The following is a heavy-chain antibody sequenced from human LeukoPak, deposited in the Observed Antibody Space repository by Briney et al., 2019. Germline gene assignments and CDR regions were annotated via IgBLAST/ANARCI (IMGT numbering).Heavy chain of an antibody. CDR3: AKPPYYYDSSGYLDY. CDR1: GFTFSSYA. Sequence: GGSLRLSCAASGFTFSSYAMSWVRQAPGKGLEWVSTISGSGGSTYYADSVKGRFTISRDNSKNTLYLQMNSLRAEDTAVYYCAKPPYYYDSSGYLDYWGQGTLVTVSS. J-gene: IGHJ4*02. V-gene: IGHV3-23*01. CDR2: ISGSGGST. D-gene: IGHD3-22*01.